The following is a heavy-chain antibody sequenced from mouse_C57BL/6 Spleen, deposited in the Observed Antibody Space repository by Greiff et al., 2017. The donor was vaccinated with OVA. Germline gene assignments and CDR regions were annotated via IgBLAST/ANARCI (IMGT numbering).Heavy chain of an antibody. CDR1: GYSITSGYY. CDR2: ISYDGSN. Sequence: VQLKESGPGLVKPSQSLSLTCSVTGYSITSGYYWNWIRQFPGNKLEWMGYISYDGSNNYNPSLKNRISITRDTSKNQFFLKLNSVTTEDTATYYCARDGGGNLDYWGQGTTLTVSS. J-gene: IGHJ2*01. D-gene: IGHD2-1*01. CDR3: ARDGGGNLDY. V-gene: IGHV3-6*01.